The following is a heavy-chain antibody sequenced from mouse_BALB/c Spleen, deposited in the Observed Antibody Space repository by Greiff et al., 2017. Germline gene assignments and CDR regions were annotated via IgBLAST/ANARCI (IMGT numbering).Heavy chain of an antibody. CDR3: ARQTGLYYDYDGYFDY. CDR1: GFTFSSYG. J-gene: IGHJ2*01. V-gene: IGHV5-6*01. CDR2: ISSGGSYT. Sequence: DVHLVESGGDLVKPGGSLKLSCAASGFTFSSYGMSWVRQTPDKRLEWVATISSGGSYTYYPDSVKGRFTISRDNAKNTLYLQMSSLKSEDTAMYYCARQTGLYYDYDGYFDYWGQGTTLTVSS. D-gene: IGHD2-4*01.